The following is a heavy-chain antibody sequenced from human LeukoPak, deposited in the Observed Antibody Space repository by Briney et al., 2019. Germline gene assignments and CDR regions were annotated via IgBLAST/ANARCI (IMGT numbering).Heavy chain of an antibody. CDR3: ASEPPDPWGSGSWHDAFDI. V-gene: IGHV3-30*04. J-gene: IGHJ3*02. Sequence: GGSLRLSCAASGFTFSSYAMHWVRQAPGKGLEWVAVISYDGSNKYYADSVKGRFTISRDNSKNTLYLQMNSLRAEDTAVYYCASEPPDPWGSGSWHDAFDIWGQGTMVTVSS. D-gene: IGHD3-10*01. CDR1: GFTFSSYA. CDR2: ISYDGSNK.